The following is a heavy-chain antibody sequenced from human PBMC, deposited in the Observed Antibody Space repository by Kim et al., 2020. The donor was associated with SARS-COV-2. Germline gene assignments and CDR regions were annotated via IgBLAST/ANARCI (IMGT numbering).Heavy chain of an antibody. CDR3: ARASSVVKSPFWSSRTYGMDV. CDR2: ISSSSSYI. D-gene: IGHD3-3*01. Sequence: GGSLRLSCAASGFTFSSYSMNWVRQAPGKGLEWVSSISSSSSYIYYADSVKGRFTISRDNAKNSLYLQMNSLRAEDTAVYYCARASSVVKSPFWSSRTYGMDVWGQGTTVTVSS. V-gene: IGHV3-21*01. CDR1: GFTFSSYS. J-gene: IGHJ6*02.